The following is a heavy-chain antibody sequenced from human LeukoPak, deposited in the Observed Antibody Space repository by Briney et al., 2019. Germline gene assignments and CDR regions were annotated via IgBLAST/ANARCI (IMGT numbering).Heavy chain of an antibody. Sequence: TGGSLRLSCAASGFTVSSNYMSWVRQAPGKGLEWVSVIYSGGSTYYADSVKGRFTISRDNSKNTLYLQMNSLRAEDTAVYYCARHWVVTYFDYWGQGTLVTVSS. V-gene: IGHV3-66*04. J-gene: IGHJ4*02. CDR1: GFTVSSNY. CDR2: IYSGGST. D-gene: IGHD2-15*01. CDR3: ARHWVVTYFDY.